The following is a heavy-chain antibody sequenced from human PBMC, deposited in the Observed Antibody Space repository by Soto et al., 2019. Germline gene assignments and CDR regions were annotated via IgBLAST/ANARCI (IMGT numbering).Heavy chain of an antibody. CDR1: GGTFSSYA. CDR2: IIPIFGTA. V-gene: IGHV1-69*13. J-gene: IGHJ6*02. CDR3: ARDLRSYYDILTGGYYYYGMDV. D-gene: IGHD3-9*01. Sequence: SVKVSCKASGGTFSSYAISWVRQAPGQGLEWMGGIIPIFGTANYAQKFQGRVTITADESTSTAYMELSSLRSEDTAVYYCARDLRSYYDILTGGYYYYGMDVWGQGTTVTVSS.